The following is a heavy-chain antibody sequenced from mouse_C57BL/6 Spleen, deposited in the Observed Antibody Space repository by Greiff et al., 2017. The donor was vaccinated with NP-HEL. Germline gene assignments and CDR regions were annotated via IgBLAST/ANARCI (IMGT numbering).Heavy chain of an antibody. CDR2: ISDGGSYT. J-gene: IGHJ1*03. D-gene: IGHD2-4*01. CDR1: GFTFSSSA. V-gene: IGHV5-4*01. Sequence: EVQLVESGGGLVKPGGSLKLSCAASGFTFSSSAMSWVRQTPEKRLEWVATISDGGSYTYYPDNVKGRFTISRDNAKNNLYLQMSHLKSEDTAMYYCARWDDYDDWYFDVWGTGTTVTVSS. CDR3: ARWDDYDDWYFDV.